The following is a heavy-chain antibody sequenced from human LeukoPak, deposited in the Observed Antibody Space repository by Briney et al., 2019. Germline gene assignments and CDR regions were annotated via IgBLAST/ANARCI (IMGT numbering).Heavy chain of an antibody. D-gene: IGHD6-6*01. CDR3: ARHLAQYSSSPFDY. J-gene: IGHJ4*02. CDR1: GYSISSGYY. CDR2: IYHSGST. V-gene: IGHV4-38-2*01. Sequence: KPSETLSLTRAVSGYSISSGYYWGWIRQPPGKGLEWIGSIYHSGSTYYNPSLKSRVTISVDTSKNQFSLKLRSVTAADTAVYYCARHLAQYSSSPFDYWGQGTLVTASS.